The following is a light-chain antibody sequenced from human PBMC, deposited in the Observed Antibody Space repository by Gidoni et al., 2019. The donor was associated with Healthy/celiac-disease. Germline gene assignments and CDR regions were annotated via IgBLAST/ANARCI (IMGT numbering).Light chain of an antibody. CDR3: QQYGSSPRA. CDR2: GAS. V-gene: IGKV3-20*01. J-gene: IGKJ1*01. Sequence: EIVLTQSPGPLSLSPGERATLSCRASHSVSSSYLAWYQQKPGQAPRLLIYGASSRATGIPDRFSGSGSGTDFTLIISRLEPEDFVVYYCQQYGSSPRAFGQXTKVEIK. CDR1: HSVSSSY.